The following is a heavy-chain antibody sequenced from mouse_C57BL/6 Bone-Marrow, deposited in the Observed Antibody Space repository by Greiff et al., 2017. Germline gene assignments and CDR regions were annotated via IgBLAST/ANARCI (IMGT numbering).Heavy chain of an antibody. CDR2: IDPNSGGT. Sequence: QVQLQQSGAELVKPGASVKLSCKASGYTFTSYWMHWVKQRPGRGLEWIGRIDPNSGGTKYNEKFKSKATLTVDKPSSTAYMQLSSLTSEDSAVYYWAREKTVTSRKGSYFDYWGQGTTLTVSS. CDR3: AREKTVTSRKGSYFDY. D-gene: IGHD1-1*01. CDR1: GYTFTSYW. J-gene: IGHJ2*01. V-gene: IGHV1-72*01.